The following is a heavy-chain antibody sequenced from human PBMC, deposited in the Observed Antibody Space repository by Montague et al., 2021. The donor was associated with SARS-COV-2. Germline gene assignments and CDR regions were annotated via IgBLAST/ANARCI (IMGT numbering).Heavy chain of an antibody. Sequence: SETLSLTCAVYGGSFSGYYLNWIRQPPGRGLEWIGYIYYSGSTNYNPSLKSRVTISVDTSKNQFSLKLSSVTAADTAVYYCARALYCSGGSCYPNWFDPWGQGTLVTVSS. D-gene: IGHD2-15*01. CDR2: IYYSGST. V-gene: IGHV4-59*01. J-gene: IGHJ5*02. CDR3: ARALYCSGGSCYPNWFDP. CDR1: GGSFSGYY.